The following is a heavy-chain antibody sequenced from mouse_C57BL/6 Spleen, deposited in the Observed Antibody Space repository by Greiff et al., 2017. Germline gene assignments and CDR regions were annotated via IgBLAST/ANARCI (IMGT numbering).Heavy chain of an antibody. Sequence: VMLVESDAELVKPGASVKISCKVSGYTFTDHTIHWMKQRPEQGLEWIGYIYPRDGSTKYNEKFKGKATLTADKSSSTAYMQLNSLTSEDSAVYFCARWDWTTVVARAIDYWGQGTSVTVSS. CDR3: ARWDWTTVVARAIDY. V-gene: IGHV1-78*01. J-gene: IGHJ4*01. CDR1: GYTFTDHT. CDR2: IYPRDGST. D-gene: IGHD1-1*01.